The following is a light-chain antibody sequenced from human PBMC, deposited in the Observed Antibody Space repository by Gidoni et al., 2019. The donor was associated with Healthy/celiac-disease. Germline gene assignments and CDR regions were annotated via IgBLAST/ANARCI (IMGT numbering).Light chain of an antibody. V-gene: IGKV3-11*01. Sequence: EIVLTQSPATLSSSPGERATLSCRASQSVSSYLAWYQQKPGQAPRLLIYDASSGSGTDFTLTISSLEPEDFAVYYCQQRSNWPSITFGQGTRLEIK. J-gene: IGKJ5*01. CDR1: QSVSSY. CDR3: QQRSNWPSIT. CDR2: DAS.